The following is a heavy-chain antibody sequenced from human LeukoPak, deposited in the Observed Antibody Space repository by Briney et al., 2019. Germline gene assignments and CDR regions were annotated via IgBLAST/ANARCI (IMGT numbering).Heavy chain of an antibody. D-gene: IGHD3-22*01. CDR1: GFTFSSHE. CDR3: AKDLGSGYFGHPFDY. CDR2: ISGSGGST. J-gene: IGHJ4*02. V-gene: IGHV3-23*01. Sequence: GGSLRLSCAASGFTFSSHEMNWVRQAPGKGLEWVSAISGSGGSTYYADSVKGRFTISRDNSKNTLYLQMNSLRAEDTAVYYCAKDLGSGYFGHPFDYWGQGTLVTVSS.